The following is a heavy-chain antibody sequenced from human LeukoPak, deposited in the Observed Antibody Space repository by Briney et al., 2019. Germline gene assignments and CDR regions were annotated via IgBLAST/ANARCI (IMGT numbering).Heavy chain of an antibody. CDR3: ARITMVRGVSSFQH. J-gene: IGHJ1*01. CDR1: GYTFISYG. V-gene: IGHV1-18*01. D-gene: IGHD3-10*01. Sequence: GASVKVSCKASGYTFISYGISWVRQAPGQGLEWMGWISVYNGNTNYAQKLQGRVTMTTDTSTSTAYMELRSLRSDDTAVYYCARITMVRGVSSFQHWGQGTLVTVSS. CDR2: ISVYNGNT.